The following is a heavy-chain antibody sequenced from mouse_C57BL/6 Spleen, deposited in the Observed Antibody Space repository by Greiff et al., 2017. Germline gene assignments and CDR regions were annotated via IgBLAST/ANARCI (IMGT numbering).Heavy chain of an antibody. J-gene: IGHJ1*03. CDR3: ASYYYGSSYVEYFDF. V-gene: IGHV14-2*01. CDR1: GFNIKDYY. Sequence: EVQLQQSGAELVKPGASVKLSCTASGFNIKDYYMHWVKQRTEQGLEWIGRIDPEDGETKYAPTFQGKATITADTSSNTAYLQLSSLTSEYTAVYYCASYYYGSSYVEYFDFWGTGTTVTVSS. D-gene: IGHD1-1*01. CDR2: IDPEDGET.